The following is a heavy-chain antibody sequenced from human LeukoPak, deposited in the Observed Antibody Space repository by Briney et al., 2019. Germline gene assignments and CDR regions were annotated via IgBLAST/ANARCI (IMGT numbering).Heavy chain of an antibody. CDR2: INWNGGST. V-gene: IGHV3-20*04. D-gene: IGHD6-13*01. J-gene: IGHJ5*02. Sequence: GGSLRLSCAASGFTFDDYAMTWVRQAPGRGLERASRINWNGGSTTYADSVKGRFTISRDNAKNSLYLQMNSLRAEDTALYYCATDLYAGTVNWFDPRCQGTLVTVSS. CDR3: ATDLYAGTVNWFDP. CDR1: GFTFDDYA.